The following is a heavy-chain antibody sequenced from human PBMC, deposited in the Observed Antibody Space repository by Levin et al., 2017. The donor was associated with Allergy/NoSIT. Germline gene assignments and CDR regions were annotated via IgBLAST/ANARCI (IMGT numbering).Heavy chain of an antibody. J-gene: IGHJ3*02. D-gene: IGHD5-18*01. V-gene: IGHV4-39*01. CDR1: GGSISSSSYY. CDR3: TYSYGQVGAFDI. CDR2: IYYSGST. Sequence: KAGGSLRLSCTVSGGSISSSSYYWGWIRQPPGKGLEWIGSIYYSGSTYYNPSLKSRVTISVDTSKNQFSLKLSSVTAADTAVYYCTYSYGQVGAFDIWGQGTMVTVSS.